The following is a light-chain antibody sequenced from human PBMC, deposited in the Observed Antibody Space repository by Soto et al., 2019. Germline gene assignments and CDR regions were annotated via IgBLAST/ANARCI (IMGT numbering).Light chain of an antibody. CDR2: EVS. CDR1: SSDIGGYNY. J-gene: IGLJ3*02. V-gene: IGLV2-8*01. CDR3: TSYAGSNNLV. Sequence: QSALTQPPSASGSPGQSVTISCTGTSSDIGGYNYVSWYQQHPGKAPQLIIYEVSKRPSGVPDRFSGSKSGNTASLTVSGLQDEDEADYYCTSYAGSNNLVFAGGTKVTVL.